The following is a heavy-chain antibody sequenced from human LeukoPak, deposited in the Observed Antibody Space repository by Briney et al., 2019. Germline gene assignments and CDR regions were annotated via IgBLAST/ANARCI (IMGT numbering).Heavy chain of an antibody. D-gene: IGHD3-16*02. CDR3: ARVGVRFDC. CDR2: ISWNSGSI. CDR1: GFTFDDYA. J-gene: IGHJ4*02. V-gene: IGHV3-9*01. Sequence: GGSLRLSCAASGFTFDDYAMHWVRQAPGKGLEWVSGISWNSGSIGYADSVKGRFTISRDNAKNSLYLQMNSLRAEDTAVYYCARVGVRFDCWGQGTLVTVSS.